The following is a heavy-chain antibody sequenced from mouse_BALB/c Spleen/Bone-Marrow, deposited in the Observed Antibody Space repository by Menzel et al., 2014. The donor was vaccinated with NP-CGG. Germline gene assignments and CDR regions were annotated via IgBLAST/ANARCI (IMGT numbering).Heavy chain of an antibody. CDR3: TRRDY. CDR2: INPNNGNT. Sequence: VQLQQSGAELVKPGASVKLSCKASGYTFTSYYMYWVKQKPGKGLEWIGGINPNNGNTNFSETFKSKATLTVDKSSSTAYMQLSSLTSEDSAVYYCTRRDYWGQGTTLTVPS. J-gene: IGHJ2*01. V-gene: IGHV1S81*02. CDR1: GYTFTSYY.